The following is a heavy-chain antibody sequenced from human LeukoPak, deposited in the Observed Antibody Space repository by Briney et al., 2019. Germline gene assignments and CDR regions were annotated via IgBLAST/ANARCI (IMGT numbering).Heavy chain of an antibody. D-gene: IGHD5-12*01. V-gene: IGHV1-69-2*01. Sequence: AASVKVSCKVSGYTFTDYYMHWVQQAPGKGLEWMGLVDPEDGETEYAEKFQGRVTITADTSTDTAYMELSSLRSEDTAVYYCATRGYSGYDVDYWGQGTLVTVSS. CDR2: VDPEDGET. CDR1: GYTFTDYY. J-gene: IGHJ4*02. CDR3: ATRGYSGYDVDY.